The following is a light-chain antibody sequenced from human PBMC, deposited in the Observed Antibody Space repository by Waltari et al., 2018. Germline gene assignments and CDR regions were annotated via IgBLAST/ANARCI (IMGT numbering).Light chain of an antibody. CDR2: DVT. J-gene: IGLJ2*01. CDR1: PSDVGTYDS. Sequence: QSALTQPRSVSGSPGQSVTISCTGTPSDVGTYDSVSWYQQHPGKAPKVIIYDVTQRPSGVPHRFSGSKSGSTASLIVSVLQAEDEADYYCCSYAGDKRFVLVGGGTRLTVL. V-gene: IGLV2-11*01. CDR3: CSYAGDKRFVL.